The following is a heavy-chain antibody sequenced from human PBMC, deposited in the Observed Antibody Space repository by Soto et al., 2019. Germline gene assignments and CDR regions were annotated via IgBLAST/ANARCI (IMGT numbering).Heavy chain of an antibody. V-gene: IGHV3-30-3*01. CDR3: ARDPYWLSPRAPLYFDY. CDR2: ISNDGSNK. D-gene: IGHD3-9*01. Sequence: RQAPGKGLEGVAVISNDGSNKYYADSVKGRFTISRDNSKNTLYLQMNSLRPEDTAVYYCARDPYWLSPRAPLYFDYWGQGTLVTVSS. J-gene: IGHJ4*02.